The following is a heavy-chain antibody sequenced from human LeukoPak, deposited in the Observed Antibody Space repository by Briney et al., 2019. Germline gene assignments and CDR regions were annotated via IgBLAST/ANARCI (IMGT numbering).Heavy chain of an antibody. J-gene: IGHJ4*02. CDR3: ARNTVFEGIDY. CDR2: IYYSGSI. CDR1: GGSISSYY. D-gene: IGHD2-2*02. V-gene: IGHV4-59*01. Sequence: SETLSLTCTVSGGSISSYYWSWIRQPPGKGLEWIGYIYYSGSINYNPSLKSRVTKSVDTSKNQFSLKLSSVTAADTAVYYCARNTVFEGIDYWGQGTLVTVSS.